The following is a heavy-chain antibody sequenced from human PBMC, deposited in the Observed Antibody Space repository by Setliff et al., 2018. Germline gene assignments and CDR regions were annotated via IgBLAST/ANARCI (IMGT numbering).Heavy chain of an antibody. D-gene: IGHD1-26*01. CDR1: GASISSYY. Sequence: PSETLSLTCTVSGASISSYYWSWIRQPPGKGLEWIGYIYYGGTTNYNPSLKRRVSISLDTSKSQFSLRLSSLTAADTAVYYCARHPSSGSYYGGSIFYFDDWGRGILVTVSS. CDR2: IYYGGTT. V-gene: IGHV4-59*08. CDR3: ARHPSSGSYYGGSIFYFDD. J-gene: IGHJ4*02.